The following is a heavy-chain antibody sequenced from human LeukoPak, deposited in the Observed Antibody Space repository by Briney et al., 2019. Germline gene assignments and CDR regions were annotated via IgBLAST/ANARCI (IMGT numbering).Heavy chain of an antibody. CDR2: ISGSGGST. CDR3: AKPGRIAAAGIDY. Sequence: GGSLRLSCAASGFTFSSYSMNWVRQAPGKGLEWVSAISGSGGSTYYADSVKGRFTISRDNSKDTLYLQMNSLRAEDTAVYYCAKPGRIAAAGIDYWGQGTLVTVSS. V-gene: IGHV3-23*01. D-gene: IGHD6-13*01. J-gene: IGHJ4*02. CDR1: GFTFSSYS.